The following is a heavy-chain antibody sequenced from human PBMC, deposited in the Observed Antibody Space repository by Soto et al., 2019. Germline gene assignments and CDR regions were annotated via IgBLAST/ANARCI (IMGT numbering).Heavy chain of an antibody. J-gene: IGHJ5*02. CDR3: ASVFDSDGLYNGGHP. Sequence: VQLQESGPGLVKPSGTLSLTCTVSGGSISTTNWWSWVRQSPGKGLEWIGEILHIGSTNYNPSLKSRVTISIDKSKNQFSLRLSSVTAADTALHYCASVFDSDGLYNGGHPWGQGTLVSVSS. CDR2: ILHIGST. CDR1: GGSISTTNW. D-gene: IGHD3-22*01. V-gene: IGHV4-4*02.